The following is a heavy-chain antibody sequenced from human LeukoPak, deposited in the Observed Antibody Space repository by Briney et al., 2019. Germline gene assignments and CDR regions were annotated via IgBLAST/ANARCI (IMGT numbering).Heavy chain of an antibody. CDR1: GYTFTDYY. J-gene: IGHJ6*03. Sequence: ASVKVSCKASGYTFTDYYIHRVRQAPGQGLEWMGWINPNTGATNSAQNFQGRVTMTRDTSITTAYMELNSLRSDDTAVYYCAKDVAEYSSSSYSYYNYMDVWGKGTTVIVSS. V-gene: IGHV1-2*02. D-gene: IGHD6-6*01. CDR2: INPNTGAT. CDR3: AKDVAEYSSSSYSYYNYMDV.